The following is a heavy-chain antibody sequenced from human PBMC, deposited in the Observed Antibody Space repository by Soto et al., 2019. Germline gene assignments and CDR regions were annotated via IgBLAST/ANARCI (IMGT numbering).Heavy chain of an antibody. D-gene: IGHD4-4*01. CDR1: RFTFSDYG. CDR2: ISHGATRK. Sequence: GGSLRLSCAASRFTFSDYGMHWVRQSPGKGLEWVAGISHGATRKSYSDSVKGRFIISRDNSKKMLYLQLNSLRREDTAVSYCAKDWVGGSNGYQLDYWGRGTLFSVSS. J-gene: IGHJ4*02. CDR3: AKDWVGGSNGYQLDY. V-gene: IGHV3-30*18.